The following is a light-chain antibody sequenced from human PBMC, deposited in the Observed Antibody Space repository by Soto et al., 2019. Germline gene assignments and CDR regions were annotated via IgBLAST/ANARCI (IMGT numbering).Light chain of an antibody. CDR1: ESVDSNY. CDR2: GVS. J-gene: IGKJ5*01. Sequence: EIVLTQSPGTRSLSQGGRATLSCMASESVDSNYLAWLQQQPGQVPRLLLYGVSSRATDIPDRFSGSGSGTDFTLTINSLEPEDFAVYYCQQYGRSPPITFGQGTRLEIK. V-gene: IGKV3-20*01. CDR3: QQYGRSPPIT.